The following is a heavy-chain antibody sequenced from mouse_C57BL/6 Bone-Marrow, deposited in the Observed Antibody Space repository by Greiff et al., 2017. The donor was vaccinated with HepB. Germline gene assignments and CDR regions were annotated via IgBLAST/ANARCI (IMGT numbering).Heavy chain of an antibody. J-gene: IGHJ4*01. Sequence: VKVVESGGDLLKPGGSLKPSCAASGFTFSSYGMSWVRRTPDKRLEWVATISSGGSYTYYPDSVKGRFTISRDNAKNTLYLQMSSLKSEDTAMYYCARWYYGSSYAMDYWGQGTSVTVSS. D-gene: IGHD1-1*01. V-gene: IGHV5-6*02. CDR1: GFTFSSYG. CDR2: ISSGGSYT. CDR3: ARWYYGSSYAMDY.